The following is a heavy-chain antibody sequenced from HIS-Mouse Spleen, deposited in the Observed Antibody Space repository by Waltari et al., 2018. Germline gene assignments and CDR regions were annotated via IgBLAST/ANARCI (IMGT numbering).Heavy chain of an antibody. V-gene: IGHV4-39*07. CDR1: GGSISSSSYY. CDR3: AREIPYSSSWYDWYFDL. D-gene: IGHD6-13*01. J-gene: IGHJ2*01. CDR2: IYYSGST. Sequence: QLQLQESGPGLVKPSETLSLTCTVSGGSISSSSYYWGWIRQPPGKGLEWMGSIYYSGSTYYNPSLKSRGTISVATSKNQFSLKLSSVTAADTAVYYCAREIPYSSSWYDWYFDLWGRGTLVTVSS.